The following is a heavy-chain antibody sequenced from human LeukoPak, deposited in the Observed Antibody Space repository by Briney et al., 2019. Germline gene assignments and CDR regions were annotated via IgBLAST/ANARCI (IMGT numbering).Heavy chain of an antibody. CDR3: AGTRWELLY. V-gene: IGHV3-23*01. D-gene: IGHD1-26*01. Sequence: PGGSLRLSCAASGFTFSNYVMSWVRQAPGRGLEWVSGVSGSGDTPYYADSVKDRFTVSRDNSKNTVYLQINSLRAEDTAVYYCAGTRWELLYWGQGTLVTVPS. CDR1: GFTFSNYV. J-gene: IGHJ4*02. CDR2: VSGSGDTP.